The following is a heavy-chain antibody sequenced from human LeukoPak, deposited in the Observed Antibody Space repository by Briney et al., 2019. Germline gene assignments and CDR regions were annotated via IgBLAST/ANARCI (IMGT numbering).Heavy chain of an antibody. V-gene: IGHV1-2*02. D-gene: IGHD3-16*01. Sequence: ASVKVSCKASGYTFTGNYMHWVRQAPGQGLERKGWINPNSGDTKYAQKFQGRVTMTRDTSISTAYMELSRLRSDDTAVYYCATQRGSYLWGTDFDYWGQGTLVTVSS. CDR3: ATQRGSYLWGTDFDY. J-gene: IGHJ4*02. CDR2: INPNSGDT. CDR1: GYTFTGNY.